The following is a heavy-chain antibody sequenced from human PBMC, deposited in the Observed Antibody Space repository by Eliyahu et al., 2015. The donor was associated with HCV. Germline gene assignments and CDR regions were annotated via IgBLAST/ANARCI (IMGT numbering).Heavy chain of an antibody. CDR3: ARDYRVLWFGELSD. V-gene: IGHV3-21*01. Sequence: EVQLVESGGXLVKPGGSXSLSCAASGXXFSSYSMNWVRQAPGKGLEXVSSISSSSSYIYYADSVKGRFTISRDNAKNSLYLQMNSLRAEDTAVYYCARDYRVLWFGELSDWGQGTLVTVSS. CDR1: GXXFSSYS. D-gene: IGHD3-10*01. CDR2: ISSSSSYI. J-gene: IGHJ4*02.